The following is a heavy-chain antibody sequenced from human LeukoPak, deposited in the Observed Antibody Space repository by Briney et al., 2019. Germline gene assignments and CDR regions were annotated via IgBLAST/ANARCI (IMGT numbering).Heavy chain of an antibody. CDR3: ARDLAAAVYYGMDV. V-gene: IGHV3-23*01. Sequence: GGSLRLSCAASGFTFSSYAMSWVRQAPGKGLEWVSAISGSGGSTYYADSVKGRFTISRDNSKNTLYLQMNSLRAEDTAVYYCARDLAAAVYYGMDVWGQGTTVTVSS. CDR2: ISGSGGST. J-gene: IGHJ6*02. CDR1: GFTFSSYA. D-gene: IGHD6-13*01.